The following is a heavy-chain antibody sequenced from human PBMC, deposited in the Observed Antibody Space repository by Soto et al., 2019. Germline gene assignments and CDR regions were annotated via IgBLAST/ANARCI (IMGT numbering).Heavy chain of an antibody. Sequence: PTLVNPTQTLTLTCTFSGFSLSTSGVGVGWIRQPPGKALEWLALIYWDDDKRYSPSLKSRLTITKDTSKNQVVLTMTNMDPVDTTTYXCAHRRAAVAGRGWFDPWGQGTLVTVSS. CDR2: IYWDDDK. CDR3: AHRRAAVAGRGWFDP. D-gene: IGHD6-19*01. CDR1: GFSLSTSGVG. V-gene: IGHV2-5*02. J-gene: IGHJ5*02.